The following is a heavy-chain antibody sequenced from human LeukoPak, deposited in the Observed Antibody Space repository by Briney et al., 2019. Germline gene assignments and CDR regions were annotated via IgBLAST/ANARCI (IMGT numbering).Heavy chain of an antibody. Sequence: PGGSLRLSCAASGFTFSSYGMHWVRQAPGKGLEWVALIRYDGSNKYYADSVKGRFTISRDNSKNTLYLQMNSLRAEDTAAYYCAKGLGLRYFDWSSYYYGMDVWGQGTTVTVSS. J-gene: IGHJ6*02. CDR2: IRYDGSNK. V-gene: IGHV3-30*02. CDR1: GFTFSSYG. CDR3: AKGLGLRYFDWSSYYYGMDV. D-gene: IGHD3-9*01.